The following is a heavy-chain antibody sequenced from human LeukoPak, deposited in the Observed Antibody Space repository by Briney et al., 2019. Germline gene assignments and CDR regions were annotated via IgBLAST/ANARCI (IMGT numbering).Heavy chain of an antibody. J-gene: IGHJ6*04. D-gene: IGHD3-10*01. V-gene: IGHV1-58*01. CDR3: AAESRFDYGSGSYYGMDV. Sequence: SVKVSCKASGFTFTTSDVQWVRQARGQRLEWIGWIVVDSGNTNYAQKFQERVTISRDMSTSTACMELSSLRSEDTAVYYCAAESRFDYGSGSYYGMDVWGKGTTVTVSS. CDR1: GFTFTTSD. CDR2: IVVDSGNT.